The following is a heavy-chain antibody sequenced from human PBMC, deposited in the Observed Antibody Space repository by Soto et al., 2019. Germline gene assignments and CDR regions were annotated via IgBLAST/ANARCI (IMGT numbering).Heavy chain of an antibody. J-gene: IGHJ4*02. CDR2: ISPYNADT. Sequence: GASVKVSCKASGYTFTGYGISWVRQAPGQGLEWMGWISPYNADTNYPQKLQGRVTMTTDTSTSTAYMELRSLRSDDMAVYYCARDRKWSQYCRGDCGNYFELWGQGTLVTVSS. D-gene: IGHD2-21*02. CDR1: GYTFTGYG. CDR3: ARDRKWSQYCRGDCGNYFEL. V-gene: IGHV1-18*03.